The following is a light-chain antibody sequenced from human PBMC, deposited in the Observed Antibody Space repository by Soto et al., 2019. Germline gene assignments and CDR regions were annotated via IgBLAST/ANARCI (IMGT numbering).Light chain of an antibody. J-gene: IGKJ1*01. CDR1: QSVSSN. CDR2: GAS. CDR3: QQYNDWPRT. Sequence: EIVMTQSPATLSVSPGERATLSCRASQSVSSNVAWYQQKPGQAPRLLIYGASTRVTGSPDRFSASGSATEFTLTISSLQSEDFAVYYCQQYNDWPRTFGQGTKVDIK. V-gene: IGKV3-15*01.